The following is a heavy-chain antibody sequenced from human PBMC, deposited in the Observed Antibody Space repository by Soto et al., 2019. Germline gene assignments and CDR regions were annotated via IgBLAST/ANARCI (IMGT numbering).Heavy chain of an antibody. CDR1: GGAFTDYS. CDR3: APWAHTTPLCYRGMDD. CDR2: IVPLDGMS. D-gene: IGHD2-15*01. V-gene: IGHV1-69*17. Sequence: QVHLLQSGTEVKQPGSSLKLSCKVSGGAFTDYSLNWVRHAPGQGLEWLGGIVPLDGMSNYSLKFLGRGEITVDLSSPTIYMNISGLTTVDLATYYWAPWAHTTPLCYRGMDDWGQGTTVTGSS. J-gene: IGHJ6*02.